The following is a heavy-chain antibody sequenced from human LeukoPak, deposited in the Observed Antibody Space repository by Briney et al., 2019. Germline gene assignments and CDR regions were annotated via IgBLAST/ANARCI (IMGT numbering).Heavy chain of an antibody. V-gene: IGHV7-4-1*02. CDR3: ALGPRRTPDWFDP. D-gene: IGHD1-14*01. CDR1: GYTFTNYG. CDR2: INTNTRNP. J-gene: IGHJ5*02. Sequence: ASVKVSCRASGYTFTNYGVNWVRQAPGQGLEWMGWINTNTRNPTYAHRFTGRFVFSLDTSLSTAYLQISSLKAEDTAVYYCALGPRRTPDWFDPWGQGTLVTVSS.